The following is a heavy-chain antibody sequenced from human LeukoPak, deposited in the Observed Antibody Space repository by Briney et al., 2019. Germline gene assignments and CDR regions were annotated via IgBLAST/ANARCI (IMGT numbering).Heavy chain of an antibody. V-gene: IGHV3-11*01. CDR3: ARDLMGIAYRGAFYY. CDR1: GFGFSDSY. D-gene: IGHD6-13*01. Sequence: GGSLRLSCVVSGFGFSDSYMTWIRQTPGKGLEWLAYLSGSGSDIYYADSVKGRFTISRDNAKNSLYLQMNSLRAEDTAVYYCARDLMGIAYRGAFYYWGQGTLVTVSS. J-gene: IGHJ4*02. CDR2: LSGSGSDI.